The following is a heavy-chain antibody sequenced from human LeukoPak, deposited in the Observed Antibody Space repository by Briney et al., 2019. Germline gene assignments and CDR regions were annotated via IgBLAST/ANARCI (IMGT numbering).Heavy chain of an antibody. CDR1: GFNVSSNY. J-gene: IGHJ5*02. V-gene: IGHV3-53*01. CDR3: ARVTRPYYYDSSGYS. CDR2: IYSGGST. Sequence: GGSLRLSCAASGFNVSSNYMSWVRQAPGKGLEWVSVIYSGGSTYYADSVKGRFTISRDNSKNTLYLQMNSLRAEDTAVYYCARVTRPYYYDSSGYSWGQGTLVTVSS. D-gene: IGHD3-22*01.